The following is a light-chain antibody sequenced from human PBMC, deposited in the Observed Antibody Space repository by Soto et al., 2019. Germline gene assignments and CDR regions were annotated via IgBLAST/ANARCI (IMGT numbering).Light chain of an antibody. J-gene: IGKJ1*01. CDR1: QVIRYY. CDR3: QQFSSFPQT. V-gene: IGKV1-12*01. Sequence: DIRMTQSPSSVSASVGERVTIIFRASQVIRYYLAWYQQKPGQAPKLLIYGATNLQSGVPSRFSGGGSGTDFTLTITSLQPEDFATYYCQQFSSFPQTFGQGTTVEI. CDR2: GAT.